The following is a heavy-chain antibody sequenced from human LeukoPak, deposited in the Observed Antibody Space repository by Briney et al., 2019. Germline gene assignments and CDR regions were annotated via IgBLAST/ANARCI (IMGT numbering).Heavy chain of an antibody. CDR3: AREFTRVTWTWFDP. Sequence: ASVKVSCKASGYTFTSYAMNWVRQAPGQGLEWMGWINTNTGNPTYAQGFTGRFVFSLDTSVSTAYLQISSLKAEDTAVYYCAREFTRVTWTWFDPWGQGTLVTVSS. CDR2: INTNTGNP. J-gene: IGHJ5*02. D-gene: IGHD3/OR15-3a*01. V-gene: IGHV7-4-1*02. CDR1: GYTFTSYA.